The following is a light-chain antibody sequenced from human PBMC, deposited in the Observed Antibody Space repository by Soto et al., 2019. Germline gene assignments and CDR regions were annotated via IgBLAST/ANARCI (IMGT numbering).Light chain of an antibody. V-gene: IGKV3-20*01. J-gene: IGKJ4*01. Sequence: EIVLTQSPGTLSLSPGERATLSCRASQSVSSSYLAWYQQKPGQAPRLLIYGASSRATGIPYRFSGSGSGTDFALTISRLEPEDFAVYYCQQYGSSVLTFGGGPKVEIK. CDR1: QSVSSSY. CDR2: GAS. CDR3: QQYGSSVLT.